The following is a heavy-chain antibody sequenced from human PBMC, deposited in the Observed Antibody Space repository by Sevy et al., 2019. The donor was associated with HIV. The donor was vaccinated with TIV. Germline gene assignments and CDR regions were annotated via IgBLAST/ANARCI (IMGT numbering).Heavy chain of an antibody. D-gene: IGHD3-10*01. Sequence: GGSLRLSCAASGFTFSSYWMSWVRQAPGKGLEWVANIKQDGSEKYYVDSVKGRFTVSRDNSKNTLYVQMNSLRAEDTAVYYCAKDHNLWSEGGFLHHWGQGTLVTVSS. V-gene: IGHV3-7*01. CDR3: AKDHNLWSEGGFLHH. CDR2: IKQDGSEK. CDR1: GFTFSSYW. J-gene: IGHJ1*01.